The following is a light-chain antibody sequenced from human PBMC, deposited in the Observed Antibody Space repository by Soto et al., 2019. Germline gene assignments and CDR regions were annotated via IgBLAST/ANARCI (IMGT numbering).Light chain of an antibody. CDR2: DAS. CDR3: QQRSSWPRT. Sequence: EIVLTQSPATLSLSPGERATLACRASQIVSSYLAWYQQKPGQAPRVVIYDASNRATGIPPRFSGSGSGTDFTLTISSLEPEDFAVYYCQQRSSWPRTFGQGTKVDIK. J-gene: IGKJ1*01. CDR1: QIVSSY. V-gene: IGKV3-11*01.